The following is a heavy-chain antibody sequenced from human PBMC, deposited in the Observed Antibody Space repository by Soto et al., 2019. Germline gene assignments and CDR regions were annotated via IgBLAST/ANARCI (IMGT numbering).Heavy chain of an antibody. Sequence: QVQLQESGPGLVKPSETLSLTCTVSGGSISSYYWSWIRQPAGTGLEWIGRIYTSGSTNYNPSLKSRVTISVDTSNNQFSLKLSCVTAADTAVYYCARVGITNPSWFDPGGQGPLVTVSS. J-gene: IGHJ5*02. CDR2: IYTSGST. CDR3: ARVGITNPSWFDP. D-gene: IGHD1-20*01. CDR1: GGSISSYY. V-gene: IGHV4-4*07.